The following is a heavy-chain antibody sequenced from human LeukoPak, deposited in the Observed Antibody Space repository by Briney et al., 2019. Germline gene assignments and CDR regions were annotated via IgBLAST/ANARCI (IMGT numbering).Heavy chain of an antibody. J-gene: IGHJ6*03. Sequence: PSETLSLTCAVSGASISGSGYYWGWIRQPPGKGLEWVGNIYYSGSTYYNASLQSRVTISIDTSKNQLSLRLNSVTAADTAVYYCARSAVYSSSWYGYYYYYMDVWGKGTTVTISS. CDR3: ARSAVYSSSWYGYYYYYMDV. CDR1: GASISGSGYY. V-gene: IGHV4-39*07. CDR2: IYYSGST. D-gene: IGHD6-13*01.